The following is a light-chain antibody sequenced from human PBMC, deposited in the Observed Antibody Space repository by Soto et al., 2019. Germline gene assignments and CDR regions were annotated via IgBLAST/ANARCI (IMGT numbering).Light chain of an antibody. J-gene: IGLJ2*01. CDR3: AAWDDSLSGVV. V-gene: IGLV1-47*01. CDR2: RNN. CDR1: SSNIGSNY. Sequence: QSVLTQPPSASGTPGQRVTISCSGSSSNIGSNYVYWYQQLPGTVPQLLTYRNNERPSGVPDRFSGSKSGTSASLAISGLRSEDEADYYCAAWDDSLSGVVFGGGTKLTVL.